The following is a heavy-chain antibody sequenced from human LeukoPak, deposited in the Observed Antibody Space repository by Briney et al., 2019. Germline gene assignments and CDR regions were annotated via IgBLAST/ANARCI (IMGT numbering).Heavy chain of an antibody. CDR2: MHHSGSA. V-gene: IGHV4-59*11. Sequence: SETLSLTCTVSGGSITDHFWSWVRRSPGKGLEWIGFMHHSGSANSNPSLRSRVTISMDTSKNQFSLKLSSVTAADTAVYYCARSTGRGYSYGYRGDMDVWGKGTTVTISS. D-gene: IGHD5-18*01. J-gene: IGHJ6*03. CDR1: GGSITDHF. CDR3: ARSTGRGYSYGYRGDMDV.